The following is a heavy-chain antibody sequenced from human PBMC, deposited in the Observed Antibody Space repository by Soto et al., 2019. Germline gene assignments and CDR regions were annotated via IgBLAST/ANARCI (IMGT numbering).Heavy chain of an antibody. Sequence: QVQLQESGPGLVKPSQTLSLTCTVSGGSISSGGYYWSWIRQHPGKGLEWIGYIYYSGSTYYNPSLKRRVTISVDTSKHQFSLKLSSVTAADTAVYYCARDAESSSWYSRGSRWYFDLWGRGTLVTVSS. J-gene: IGHJ2*01. CDR3: ARDAESSSWYSRGSRWYFDL. CDR1: GGSISSGGYY. CDR2: IYYSGST. V-gene: IGHV4-31*03. D-gene: IGHD6-13*01.